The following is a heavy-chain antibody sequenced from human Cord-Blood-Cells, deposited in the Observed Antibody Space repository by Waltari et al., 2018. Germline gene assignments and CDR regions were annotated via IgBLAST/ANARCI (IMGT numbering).Heavy chain of an antibody. CDR3: ARPKNPTVTDAFDI. D-gene: IGHD4-17*01. V-gene: IGHV4-34*01. J-gene: IGHJ3*02. CDR2: INHSGST. CDR1: GGSFSGYY. Sequence: QVQLQQWGAGLLKPSETLSLTCAVYGGSFSGYYWSWIRQPQGKGLEWIGEINHSGSTNYNPSLKSRVTISVDTSKNQFSLKLSSVTAADTAVYYCARPKNPTVTDAFDIWGQGTMVTVSS.